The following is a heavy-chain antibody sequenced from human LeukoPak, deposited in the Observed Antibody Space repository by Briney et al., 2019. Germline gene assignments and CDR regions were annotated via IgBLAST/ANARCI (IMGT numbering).Heavy chain of an antibody. J-gene: IGHJ4*02. D-gene: IGHD4-17*01. CDR3: ARTTVTDY. Sequence: GGSLRLSCATSGFTFDDYAMHWVRQAPGKGLEWVSLISGDDGSTYYADSVKGRFTISRDNAKNSLYLQMNSLRDEDTAVYYCARTTVTDYWGQGTLVTVSS. CDR2: ISGDDGST. CDR1: GFTFDDYA. V-gene: IGHV3-43*02.